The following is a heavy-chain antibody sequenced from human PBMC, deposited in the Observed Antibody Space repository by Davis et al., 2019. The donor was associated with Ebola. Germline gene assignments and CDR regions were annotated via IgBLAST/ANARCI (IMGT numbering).Heavy chain of an antibody. D-gene: IGHD3-10*01. CDR3: ARMVQGGIDY. Sequence: SETLSLTCTVSGGSISSGGYYWSWIRQHPGKGLEWIGYIYYSGSTYYNPSLKSRVTISVDTSKNQFSLKLSSVTAADTAVYYCARMVQGGIDYWGQGTLVTVSS. J-gene: IGHJ4*02. CDR2: IYYSGST. CDR1: GGSISSGGYY. V-gene: IGHV4-31*03.